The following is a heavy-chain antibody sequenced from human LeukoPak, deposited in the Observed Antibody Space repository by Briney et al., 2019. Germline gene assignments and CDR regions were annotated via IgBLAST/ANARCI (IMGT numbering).Heavy chain of an antibody. Sequence: GGSLRLSCAASGFTFSSYAMSWVRQAPGKGLEWVSTFSGTSSTSYADAVKGRVTISRDNSKNTLYLQLNSLRAEDTAVYYCAKLKQWQPQRYFFEYWGQGALVTVAS. D-gene: IGHD6-19*01. J-gene: IGHJ4*02. V-gene: IGHV3-23*01. CDR2: FSGTSST. CDR1: GFTFSSYA. CDR3: AKLKQWQPQRYFFEY.